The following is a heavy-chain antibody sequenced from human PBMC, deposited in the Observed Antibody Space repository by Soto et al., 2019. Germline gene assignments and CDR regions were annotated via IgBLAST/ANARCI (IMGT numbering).Heavy chain of an antibody. CDR1: GFTFSSYW. CDR3: ARGEAAQNYYYYYMDV. Sequence: GGSLRLSCAASGFTFSSYWMSWVRQAPGKGLEWVANIKQDGSEKYYVDSVKGRFTISRDNAKNSLYLQMNSLRAEDTAVYYCARGEAAQNYYYYYMDVWGKGTTVTVSS. J-gene: IGHJ6*03. D-gene: IGHD6-6*01. V-gene: IGHV3-7*01. CDR2: IKQDGSEK.